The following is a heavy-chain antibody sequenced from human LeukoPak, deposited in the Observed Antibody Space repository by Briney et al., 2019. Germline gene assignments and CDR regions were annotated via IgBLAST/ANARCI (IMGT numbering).Heavy chain of an antibody. CDR1: GFTFSSYS. CDR3: AKLLPGIVGASRAEDY. J-gene: IGHJ4*02. Sequence: KPGGSLRLSCAASGFTFSSYSMNWVRQAPGKGLERVSSISSSSSYIYYADSVKGRFTISRDNAKNSLYLQMNSLRAEDTAVYYCAKLLPGIVGASRAEDYWGQGTLVTVSS. V-gene: IGHV3-21*01. D-gene: IGHD1-26*01. CDR2: ISSSSSYI.